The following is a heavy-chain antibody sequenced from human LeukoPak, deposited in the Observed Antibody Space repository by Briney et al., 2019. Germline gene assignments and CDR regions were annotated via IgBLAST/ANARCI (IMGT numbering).Heavy chain of an antibody. Sequence: GGSLRLSCAASGITVSSNYMSWVRQAPGKGLEWVSVIYSGGSTYYADSVKGRFTISRDNSKNTLYLQMNSLRAEDTAVYYCARADFDWLPFDYWGQGTLVTVSS. D-gene: IGHD3-9*01. J-gene: IGHJ4*02. V-gene: IGHV3-53*01. CDR1: GITVSSNY. CDR2: IYSGGST. CDR3: ARADFDWLPFDY.